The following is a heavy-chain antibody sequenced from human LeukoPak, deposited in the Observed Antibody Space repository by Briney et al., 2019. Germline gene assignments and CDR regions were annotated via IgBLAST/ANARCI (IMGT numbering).Heavy chain of an antibody. D-gene: IGHD2-2*01. J-gene: IGHJ4*02. CDR3: ARDVPEVPAAIGPDY. CDR2: ISAYNGNT. Sequence: GASVKVSCKASGYTFTSYGISWVRQAPGQGLEWMGWISAYNGNTNYAQKLQGRVTMTTDTSTSTAYMELRSLRSDDTAVYYCARDVPEVPAAIGPDYWGQGTLVTVSS. V-gene: IGHV1-18*01. CDR1: GYTFTSYG.